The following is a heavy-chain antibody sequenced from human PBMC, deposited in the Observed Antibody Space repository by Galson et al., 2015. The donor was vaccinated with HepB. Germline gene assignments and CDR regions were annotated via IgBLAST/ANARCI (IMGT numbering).Heavy chain of an antibody. CDR3: ARVVYEDSSGVDY. CDR1: GYRFKSYW. V-gene: IGHV5-10-1*01. Sequence: QSGAEVKKPGESLRISCKASGYRFKSYWISWVRQMPGKGLEWMGRIDPSDSYSNYSPSFQGRVTISVDKSISTAYLQWSSLKATDPAMYYCARVVYEDSSGVDYLGQGTLVTVSS. CDR2: IDPSDSYS. J-gene: IGHJ4*02. D-gene: IGHD3-22*01.